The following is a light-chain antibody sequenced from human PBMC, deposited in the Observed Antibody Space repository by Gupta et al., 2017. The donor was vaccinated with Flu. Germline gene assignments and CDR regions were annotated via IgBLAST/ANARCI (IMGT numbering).Light chain of an antibody. CDR1: QSVLSSSTNKHY. Sequence: DIMMTQSPDSLAVSLGERVTINCKSSQSVLSSSTNKHYLAWYQQKCGQPPKLLIYWASSRESGVPDRFSGSGSETDFTLTISSLQAEDVAVYYCQQYYIDSALTFGGGTRLEIK. V-gene: IGKV4-1*01. CDR3: QQYYIDSALT. CDR2: WAS. J-gene: IGKJ4*01.